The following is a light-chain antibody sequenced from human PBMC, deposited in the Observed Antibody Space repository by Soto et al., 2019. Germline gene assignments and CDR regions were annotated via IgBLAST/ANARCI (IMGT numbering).Light chain of an antibody. CDR3: QQYDSWPMT. J-gene: IGKJ5*01. CDR2: RAS. V-gene: IGKV3-15*01. Sequence: IGLKQSPSTLSSFQGDRVTLSCRASYNVNSNLAWYQQKPGQAPRLLISRASTRATGIAARFSGSGSGTEFTLTIASLQSEDSAVYYCQQYDSWPMTFGQGTRLDIK. CDR1: YNVNSN.